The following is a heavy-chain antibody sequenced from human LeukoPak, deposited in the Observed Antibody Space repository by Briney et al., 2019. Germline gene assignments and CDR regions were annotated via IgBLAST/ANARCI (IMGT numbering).Heavy chain of an antibody. V-gene: IGHV3-74*01. J-gene: IGHJ4*02. CDR2: IDSDGSST. CDR1: GFTLTRDA. CDR3: AREPAYCGGDCLFDY. D-gene: IGHD2-21*01. Sequence: HPGGSLRLSCVASGFTLTRDAVAWVRQAPGKGLVWVSRIDSDGSSTSYTDSVKGRFTISRDNAKSTLYLQMNSLTADDTAVYYCAREPAYCGGDCLFDYWGQGTLVTVSS.